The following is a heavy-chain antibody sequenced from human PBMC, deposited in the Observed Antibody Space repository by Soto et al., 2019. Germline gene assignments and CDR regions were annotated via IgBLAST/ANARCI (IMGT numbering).Heavy chain of an antibody. Sequence: EVQLVESGGGLSQPGGSLRLSCAASAFSVSNKHMSWVRQAPGKGLEWVSLIYSDGSTYYADSVKGRFTISRDNSKNTLFLQMNYLRAEDTAVYYCAGYYGSGYNWFDPWGQGTLVTVSS. CDR1: AFSVSNKH. CDR3: AGYYGSGYNWFDP. D-gene: IGHD3-10*01. J-gene: IGHJ5*02. V-gene: IGHV3-53*01. CDR2: IYSDGST.